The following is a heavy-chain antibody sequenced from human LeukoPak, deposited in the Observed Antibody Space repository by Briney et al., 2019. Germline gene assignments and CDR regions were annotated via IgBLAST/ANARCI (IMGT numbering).Heavy chain of an antibody. J-gene: IGHJ3*02. Sequence: PSETLSLTCTVSGGSISSSSYYWGWIRQPPGKGLEWIGSIYYSGSTYYNPSLKSRVTISVDTSKNQFSLKLSSVTAADTAVYYCARSWDMNPADAFDIWGQGTMVTVSS. D-gene: IGHD1-26*01. CDR1: GGSISSSSYY. CDR3: ARSWDMNPADAFDI. V-gene: IGHV4-39*01. CDR2: IYYSGST.